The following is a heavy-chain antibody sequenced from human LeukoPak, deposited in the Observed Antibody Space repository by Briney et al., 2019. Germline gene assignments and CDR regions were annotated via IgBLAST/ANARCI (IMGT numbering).Heavy chain of an antibody. J-gene: IGHJ6*02. CDR1: GFTLSDSW. Sequence: GGSLRLSCAASGFTLSDSWMSRVRQAPGKGLEWVANMNQDGSAKGYVDSVKGRFTISRDNARNSLYLQMSSLRPEDTAVYYCATYTHWVAGDVWGQGTTVTVSS. CDR3: ATYTHWVAGDV. D-gene: IGHD3-16*01. V-gene: IGHV3-7*01. CDR2: MNQDGSAK.